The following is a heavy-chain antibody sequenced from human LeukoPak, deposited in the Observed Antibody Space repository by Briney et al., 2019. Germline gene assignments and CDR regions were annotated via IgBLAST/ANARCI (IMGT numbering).Heavy chain of an antibody. Sequence: GGSLRLSCAAPGFTFSSYAMGWVRQAPGKGLEWVSGISGSGGSTYYADSVKGRFTISRDNSKNTLYLQMNSLRAEDTAVYYCAKGGDFWSGPQFDYWGQGTLVTVSS. D-gene: IGHD3-3*01. V-gene: IGHV3-23*01. CDR3: AKGGDFWSGPQFDY. CDR2: ISGSGGST. CDR1: GFTFSSYA. J-gene: IGHJ4*02.